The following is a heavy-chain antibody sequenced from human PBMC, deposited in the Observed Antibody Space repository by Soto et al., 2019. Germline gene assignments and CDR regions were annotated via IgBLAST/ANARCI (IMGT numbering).Heavy chain of an antibody. D-gene: IGHD1-26*01. V-gene: IGHV3-30*18. J-gene: IGHJ3*01. CDR1: GFTFSTYG. Sequence: GGSLRLSGAASGFTFSTYGMHWVRQAAGNGLEWVAVISYDGSNKYYADSVEGRFTIYRHNSKNPLYLQINSLRAEDTAVYYCPKDRGSHYYDLDVWGQGT. CDR3: PKDRGSHYYDLDV. CDR2: ISYDGSNK.